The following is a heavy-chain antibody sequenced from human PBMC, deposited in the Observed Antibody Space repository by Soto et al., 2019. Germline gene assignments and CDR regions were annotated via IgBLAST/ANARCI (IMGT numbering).Heavy chain of an antibody. CDR3: ASPKQLSMGYYYGMDV. J-gene: IGHJ6*02. CDR2: IDPSDSYT. D-gene: IGHD2-2*01. Sequence: EVQLVQSGAEVKKPGESLRISCKGSGYSFTSYWISWVRQMPGKGLEWMGRIDPSDSYTNYSPSFQGHVTISADKSISTAYLQWSSLEASDTAMYYCASPKQLSMGYYYGMDVWGQGTTVTVSS. CDR1: GYSFTSYW. V-gene: IGHV5-10-1*01.